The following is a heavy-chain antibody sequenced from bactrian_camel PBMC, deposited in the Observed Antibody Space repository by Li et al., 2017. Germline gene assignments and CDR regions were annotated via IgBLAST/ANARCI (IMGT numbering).Heavy chain of an antibody. CDR1: GYEYSTHC. Sequence: HVQLVESGGGSVEAGGSLRLSCTIVGYEYSTHCMGWFRQAPGKEREGIAHITDEGKIRYVDSVKGRFTISQDNAKNTLFLQMSSLKPEDTATYYCATDRWSSVCDGTRDWKTFDYWGQGTQVTVS. D-gene: IGHD8*01. J-gene: IGHJ4*01. CDR2: ITDEGKI. CDR3: ATDRWSSVCDGTRDWKTFDY. V-gene: IGHV3S53*01.